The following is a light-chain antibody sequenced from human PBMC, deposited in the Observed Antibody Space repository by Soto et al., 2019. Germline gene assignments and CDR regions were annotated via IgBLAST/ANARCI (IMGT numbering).Light chain of an antibody. V-gene: IGKV3-15*01. Sequence: EIVMTQSPATLSVSPGERATLSCRASQSVSSNLAWYQQKPGQAPRLLIYGASTRATGIPARFSGSGCGTEFTLTISSLQSEDFAVYYCQQYNNWPPQITFGQGTRLEIK. CDR1: QSVSSN. CDR2: GAS. J-gene: IGKJ5*01. CDR3: QQYNNWPPQIT.